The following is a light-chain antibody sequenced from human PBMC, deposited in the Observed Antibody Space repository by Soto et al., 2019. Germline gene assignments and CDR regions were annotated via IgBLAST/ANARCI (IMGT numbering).Light chain of an antibody. CDR3: QQYGDSPFT. V-gene: IGKV3-20*01. CDR1: QTVTVNS. J-gene: IGKJ3*01. CDR2: AAS. Sequence: EIVLTQSPGTLSLSPGEGATLSCRASQTVTVNSLAWYQQTPGQTPRLLIYAASTRATGIPDRFNGSGSGTDFVLTISRLEPEDFXMXXCQQYGDSPFTFGPGTKVDI.